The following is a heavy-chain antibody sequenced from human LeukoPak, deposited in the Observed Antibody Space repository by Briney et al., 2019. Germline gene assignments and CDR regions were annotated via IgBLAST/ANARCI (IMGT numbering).Heavy chain of an antibody. D-gene: IGHD5-18*01. Sequence: ASVTVSFKASAYTFTFYYMHWVRQAPGQGLEWMGWINPNSGGTNYAQKFQGRVTMTRDTSISTAYMELSRLRSDDTAVYYCARRRGYTNRDWGQGTLVTVSS. CDR1: AYTFTFYY. CDR2: INPNSGGT. J-gene: IGHJ4*02. V-gene: IGHV1-2*02. CDR3: ARRRGYTNRD.